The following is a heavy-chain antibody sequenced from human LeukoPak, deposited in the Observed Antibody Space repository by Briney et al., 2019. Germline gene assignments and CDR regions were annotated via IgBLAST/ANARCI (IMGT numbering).Heavy chain of an antibody. CDR3: ARNRAYDSFDY. J-gene: IGHJ4*02. Sequence: GGSLRLSCAASGFTFSSYEMNWVRQAPGKGLEWVSYISSSGSTIYYADSVKGRFAISRDNSKNSLYLQMNSLTAEDAAVYFCARNRAYDSFDYWGRGTLVTVSS. CDR1: GFTFSSYE. V-gene: IGHV3-48*03. CDR2: ISSSGSTI. D-gene: IGHD5-12*01.